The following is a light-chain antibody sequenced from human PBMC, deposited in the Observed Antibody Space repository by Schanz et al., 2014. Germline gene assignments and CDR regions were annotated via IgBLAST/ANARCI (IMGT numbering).Light chain of an antibody. J-gene: IGKJ5*01. CDR2: DAS. V-gene: IGKV3-11*01. Sequence: EIVMTQSPATLSLSPGERATLSCRASQSFSSYLAWYQQKPGQAPRLLIYDASNRATGIPARFSGSGSGTDFTLTISSLEPEDFAVYYCQQRSIWPVTFGQGTRLEIK. CDR3: QQRSIWPVT. CDR1: QSFSSY.